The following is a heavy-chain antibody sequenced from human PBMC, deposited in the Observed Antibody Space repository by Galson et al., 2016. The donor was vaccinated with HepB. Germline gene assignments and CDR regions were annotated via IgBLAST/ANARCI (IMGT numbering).Heavy chain of an antibody. Sequence: QTLSPTCTVFAASLSIGSYYWSWVRHSPGKGLEWLGYRFRNGSTHYNPSPPGRLNIQLHTSKSQFSLGLNSVNAADAAVYVCATYYYDGRGFYFDSWGQGTPVTVSS. J-gene: IGHJ4*01. CDR2: RFRNGST. CDR3: ATYYYDGRGFYFDS. CDR1: AASLSIGSYY. V-gene: IGHV4-30-4*01. D-gene: IGHD3-22*01.